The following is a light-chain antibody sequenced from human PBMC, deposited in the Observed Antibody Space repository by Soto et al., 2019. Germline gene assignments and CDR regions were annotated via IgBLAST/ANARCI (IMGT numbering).Light chain of an antibody. CDR2: GAS. V-gene: IGKV3-15*01. CDR3: QQYNSWPPSYT. Sequence: IVMTQSPATLSVSLGDRATLSCRASQSVSTYLAWYQQKPGQAPRLLIYGASTRATGIPARFSGSGSETDFTLTISSLQSEDFAVYYCQQYNSWPPSYTFGQGTKLQIK. CDR1: QSVSTY. J-gene: IGKJ2*01.